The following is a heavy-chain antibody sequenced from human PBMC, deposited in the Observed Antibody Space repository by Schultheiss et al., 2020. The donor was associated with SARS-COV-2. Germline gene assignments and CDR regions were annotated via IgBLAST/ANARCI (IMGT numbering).Heavy chain of an antibody. J-gene: IGHJ5*02. Sequence: SQTLSLTCAVYGGSFSGYYWSWIRQPPGKGLEWIGEINHSGSTYYNPSLKSRVTISVDTSKNQFSLKLSSVTAADTAVYYCARVCGRTTVTGLSWFDPWGQGTLVTVSS. V-gene: IGHV4-34*01. CDR2: INHSGST. D-gene: IGHD4-17*01. CDR3: ARVCGRTTVTGLSWFDP. CDR1: GGSFSGYY.